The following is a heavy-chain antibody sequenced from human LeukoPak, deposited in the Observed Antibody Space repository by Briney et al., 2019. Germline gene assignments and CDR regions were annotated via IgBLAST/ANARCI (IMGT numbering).Heavy chain of an antibody. V-gene: IGHV4-38-2*02. Sequence: SETLSLTCTVSGYSISGGYFWGWIRQPPGKGLEWIGSIHHGGTTYYNPSLRSRLTILVDTSKNQSSLRLTSVTAADTAVYYCARDYDFWSAYENNAFDTWGQGTMVTVSS. CDR1: GYSISGGYF. CDR2: IHHGGTT. D-gene: IGHD3-3*01. CDR3: ARDYDFWSAYENNAFDT. J-gene: IGHJ3*02.